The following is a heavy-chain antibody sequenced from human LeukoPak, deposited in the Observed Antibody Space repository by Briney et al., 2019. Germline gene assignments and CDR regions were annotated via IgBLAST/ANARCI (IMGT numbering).Heavy chain of an antibody. CDR3: ARAIKSTVTLFDY. J-gene: IGHJ4*02. D-gene: IGHD4-17*01. V-gene: IGHV3-7*01. CDR1: GFTFSSYW. Sequence: GGSLRLSCAASGFTFSSYWMSWVRQAPGKGLEWVANIKQDGSEKYYVDSVKGRFTISRDNAKNSLYLQMNSLRAEDTAVYYCARAIKSTVTLFDYWGQGTLVTVSS. CDR2: IKQDGSEK.